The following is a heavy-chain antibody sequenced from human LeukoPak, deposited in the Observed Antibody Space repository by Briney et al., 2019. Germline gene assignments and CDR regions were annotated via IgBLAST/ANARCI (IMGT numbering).Heavy chain of an antibody. Sequence: GGSLRLSCTVSGFTVSSNSWSWVRQAPGKGLEWVSAISGSGGSTYYADSVKGRFTISRDNSKNTLYLQMNSLRAEDTAVYYCAKRRGAALAIYYFDYWGQGTLVTVSS. CDR1: GFTVSSNS. D-gene: IGHD6-6*01. CDR3: AKRRGAALAIYYFDY. J-gene: IGHJ4*02. CDR2: ISGSGGST. V-gene: IGHV3-23*01.